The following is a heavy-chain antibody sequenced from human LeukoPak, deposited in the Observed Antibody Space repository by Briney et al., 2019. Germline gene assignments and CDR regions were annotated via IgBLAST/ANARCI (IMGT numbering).Heavy chain of an antibody. CDR1: GYSISSGYY. D-gene: IGHD5-12*01. J-gene: IGHJ4*02. CDR2: IYTSGST. V-gene: IGHV4-38-2*02. Sequence: SETLSLTFTVSGYSISSGYYWGWIRQPPGKGLEWIGRIYTSGSTNYNPSLKSRVTISVDTSKNQFSLKLSSVTAADTAVYYCARAEPYSGYDYGFDYWGQGTLVTVSS. CDR3: ARAEPYSGYDYGFDY.